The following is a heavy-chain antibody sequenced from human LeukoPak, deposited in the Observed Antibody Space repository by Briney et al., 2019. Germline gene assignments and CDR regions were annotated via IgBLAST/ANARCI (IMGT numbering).Heavy chain of an antibody. Sequence: ASVKVSCKVSGYTLTELSMHWVRQAPGKGLEWMGGFDPEDGETIYAQKFQGRVTMTEDTSTDTAYMELSSLRSEDTAVYYCAIPSIAVAGTGTFDYWGQGTLVTVSS. CDR1: GYTLTELS. D-gene: IGHD6-19*01. J-gene: IGHJ4*02. CDR3: AIPSIAVAGTGTFDY. V-gene: IGHV1-24*01. CDR2: FDPEDGET.